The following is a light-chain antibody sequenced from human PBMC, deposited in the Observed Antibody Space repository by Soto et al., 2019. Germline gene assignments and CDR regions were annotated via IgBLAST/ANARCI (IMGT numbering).Light chain of an antibody. J-gene: IGLJ2*01. CDR2: EVS. Sequence: QSVLTQPASVSGSPGQSITISCTGTSSDVGGYNYVSWYQQHPCKAPKLMIYEVSNRPSGVSNRFSGSKSGNTASLTISGLQAEDEADYYCSSYTSSSTLFGGGTKVTVL. V-gene: IGLV2-14*01. CDR1: SSDVGGYNY. CDR3: SSYTSSSTL.